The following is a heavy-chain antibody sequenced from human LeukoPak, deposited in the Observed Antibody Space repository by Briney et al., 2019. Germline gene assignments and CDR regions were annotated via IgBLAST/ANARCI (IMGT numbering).Heavy chain of an antibody. J-gene: IGHJ4*02. CDR2: IKQDGSEK. V-gene: IGHV3-7*01. Sequence: GGSLRLSCVASGFTLSSYSMSWVRQAPGKGLEWVANIKQDGSEKQYVDSVKGRFTISRDNAKNSLYLQMNSLRGEDTAVYYCARDGSKKLGFDSWGQGTLVTVSS. D-gene: IGHD2-2*01. CDR1: GFTLSSYS. CDR3: ARDGSKKLGFDS.